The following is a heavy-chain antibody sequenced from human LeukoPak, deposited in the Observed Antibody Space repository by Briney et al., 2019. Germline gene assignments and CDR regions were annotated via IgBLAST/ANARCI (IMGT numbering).Heavy chain of an antibody. V-gene: IGHV1-69*04. CDR2: IIPILGIA. CDR3: ARDGVAEMATISDY. D-gene: IGHD5-24*01. Sequence: SVKVSCKASGGTFSSYAISWVRQAPGQGLEWMGRIIPILGIANYARKFQGRVTITADKSTSTAYMELSSLRSEDTAVYYCARDGVAEMATISDYWGQGTLVTVSS. CDR1: GGTFSSYA. J-gene: IGHJ4*02.